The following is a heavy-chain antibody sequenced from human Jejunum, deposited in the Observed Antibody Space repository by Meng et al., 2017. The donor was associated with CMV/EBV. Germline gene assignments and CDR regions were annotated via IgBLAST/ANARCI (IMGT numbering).Heavy chain of an antibody. J-gene: IGHJ4*02. V-gene: IGHV3-11*01. CDR2: ITGSGNTI. D-gene: IGHD4-17*01. CDR1: GFSLSDHN. CDR3: VRGNYGFDY. Sequence: VQLVESGEGLVEPGGSLRLSCAATGFSLSDHNMIWVRQAPGKGLEWVSYITGSGNTIYYADSVKGRFTISRDNAKSSLYLEINSLRAEDTAVYYCVRGNYGFDYWGQGTLVTVSS.